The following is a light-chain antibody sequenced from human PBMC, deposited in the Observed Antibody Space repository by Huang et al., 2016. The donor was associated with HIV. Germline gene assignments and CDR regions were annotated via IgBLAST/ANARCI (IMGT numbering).Light chain of an antibody. CDR3: QQRFSTTIT. Sequence: DIQMTQSPPSLSASVGDSVTIACRASQNVNTYANWYQQKPGQAPRLLIFAASRLRSGVPARFSGRGSGTEFTLTISSLQLEDFATYYCQQRFSTTITFGQGTRLDMK. J-gene: IGKJ5*01. CDR1: QNVNTY. V-gene: IGKV1-39*01. CDR2: AAS.